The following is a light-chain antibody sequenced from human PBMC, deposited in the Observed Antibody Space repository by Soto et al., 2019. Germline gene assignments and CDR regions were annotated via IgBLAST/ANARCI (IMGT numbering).Light chain of an antibody. CDR1: SSNIWNNY. J-gene: IGLJ2*01. Sequence: QSVLTQPPSVSAAPGQTVTISCSGSSSNIWNNYVSWYQQLPGTAPKLLIYDNTKRPSGIPAPFSGSKSGTSATLGITGLQNGDEADYYCGTWDSSGSVVFGGGTKLTVL. CDR3: GTWDSSGSVV. V-gene: IGLV1-51*01. CDR2: DNT.